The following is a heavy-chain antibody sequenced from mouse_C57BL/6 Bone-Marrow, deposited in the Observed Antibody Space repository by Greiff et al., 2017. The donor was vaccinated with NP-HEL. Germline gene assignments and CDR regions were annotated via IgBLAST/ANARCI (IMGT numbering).Heavy chain of an antibody. Sequence: EVQLVESGGGLVQPKGSLKLSCAASGFSFNTYAMNWVRQAPGKGLEWVARIRSKSNNYATYYADSVKDRFTISRDDSESMLYLQMNNLKTEDTAMYYCVRPELGAFAYWGQGTLVTVSA. CDR1: GFSFNTYA. CDR2: IRSKSNNYAT. D-gene: IGHD4-1*01. CDR3: VRPELGAFAY. V-gene: IGHV10-1*01. J-gene: IGHJ3*01.